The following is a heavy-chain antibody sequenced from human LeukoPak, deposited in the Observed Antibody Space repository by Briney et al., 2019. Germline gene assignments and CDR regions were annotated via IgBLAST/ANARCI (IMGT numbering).Heavy chain of an antibody. V-gene: IGHV3-23*01. Sequence: GGSLRLSCVGSGFTSIAYALTWARQAPGKGLEWVSGISGGGVTTYYADSVKGRFTISRDNSKNTLYLQMNSLRADDTAIYYCARNQQLGGHSYYYYGMDVWGQGTTVAVSS. CDR1: GFTSIAYA. CDR2: ISGGGVTT. J-gene: IGHJ6*02. CDR3: ARNQQLGGHSYYYYGMDV. D-gene: IGHD3-16*01.